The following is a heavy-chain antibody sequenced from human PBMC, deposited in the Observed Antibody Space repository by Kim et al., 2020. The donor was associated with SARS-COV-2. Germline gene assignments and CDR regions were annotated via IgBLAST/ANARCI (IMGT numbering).Heavy chain of an antibody. D-gene: IGHD2-21*01. Sequence: GGSLRLSCAASGFTFDDYAMHWVRQAPGKGLEWVSGISWNSGSIGYADSVKGRFTISRDNAKNSLYLQMNSLRAEDTALYYCAKSPLISVVTPYYFDYWGQGTLVTVSS. V-gene: IGHV3-9*01. J-gene: IGHJ4*02. CDR1: GFTFDDYA. CDR3: AKSPLISVVTPYYFDY. CDR2: ISWNSGSI.